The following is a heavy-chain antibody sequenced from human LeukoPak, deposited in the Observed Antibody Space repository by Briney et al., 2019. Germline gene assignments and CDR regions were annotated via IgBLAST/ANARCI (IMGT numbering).Heavy chain of an antibody. D-gene: IGHD3-9*01. V-gene: IGHV3-21*01. CDR1: EFTFSSYS. CDR3: ARLGILTAYYST. J-gene: IGHJ5*02. Sequence: VGSLRLSCAASEFTFSSYSMNWVRQAPGKGLEWVSSISSSSSYIYYADSVKGRFTISRDNAKNSLYLQMNSLRAEDTAVYYCARLGILTAYYSTWGQGTLVTVSS. CDR2: ISSSSSYI.